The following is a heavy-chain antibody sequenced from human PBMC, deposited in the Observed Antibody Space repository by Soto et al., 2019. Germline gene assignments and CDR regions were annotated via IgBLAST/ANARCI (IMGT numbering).Heavy chain of an antibody. Sequence: PGGSLRLSCAASGFTFSSYAMSWVRQAPGKGLEWVSAISGSGGSTYYADSVKGRFTISRDNSKNTLYLQMNSLRAEDTAVYYCANCPVVPAAPRDYYYGMDVWGQGTTVTVSS. J-gene: IGHJ6*02. CDR1: GFTFSSYA. CDR3: ANCPVVPAAPRDYYYGMDV. V-gene: IGHV3-23*01. D-gene: IGHD2-2*01. CDR2: ISGSGGST.